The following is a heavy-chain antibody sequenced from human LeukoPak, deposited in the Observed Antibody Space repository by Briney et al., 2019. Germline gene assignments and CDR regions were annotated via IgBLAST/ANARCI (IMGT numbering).Heavy chain of an antibody. CDR2: ISSSGNTI. D-gene: IGHD3-10*01. CDR1: GFTFSDYY. CDR3: ARDFRAAFDP. Sequence: GGSLRLSCAASGFTFSDYYMSWLRQAPGKGLEWVSYISSSGNTIYDADSVKGRFTISRDNAKNSLYLQMNSLRAEDTAVYYCARDFRAAFDPWGQGTLVTVSS. V-gene: IGHV3-11*01. J-gene: IGHJ5*02.